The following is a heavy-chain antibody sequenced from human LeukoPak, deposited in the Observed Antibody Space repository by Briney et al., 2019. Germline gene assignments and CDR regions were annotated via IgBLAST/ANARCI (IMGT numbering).Heavy chain of an antibody. CDR3: VTDYGA. V-gene: IGHV1-69*13. CDR1: GGTFSSYV. J-gene: IGHJ5*02. CDR2: IIPIFDKP. Sequence: ASVKVSCKVSGGTFSSYVLRWVRQAPGQGLEWMGGIIPIFDKPNYARKFQGRAAISADGSTSTTYMELSSLRSDDTAIYYCVTDYGAWGQGTLVTVSS. D-gene: IGHD4-17*01.